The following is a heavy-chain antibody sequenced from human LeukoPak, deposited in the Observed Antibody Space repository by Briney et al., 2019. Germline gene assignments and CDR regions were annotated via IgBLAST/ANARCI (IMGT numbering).Heavy chain of an antibody. CDR2: IYYSGST. Sequence: PSETLSLTCTVSGGSISSGGYYWSWIRQHPGKGLEWIGYIYYSGSTYYNPSLKSRVTISVDTSKNQFSLRLSSVTAADTAVYYCARDYGSGNSVWGKGTTVTVSS. V-gene: IGHV4-31*03. D-gene: IGHD3-10*01. J-gene: IGHJ6*04. CDR1: GGSISSGGYY. CDR3: ARDYGSGNSV.